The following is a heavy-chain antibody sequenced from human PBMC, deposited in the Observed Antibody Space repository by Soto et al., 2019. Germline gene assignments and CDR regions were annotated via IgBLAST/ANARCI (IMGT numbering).Heavy chain of an antibody. D-gene: IGHD3-16*02. CDR1: GYTFTSYA. CDR2: INAGNGNT. J-gene: IGHJ4*02. CDR3: ARLLVWGSYRYNPEFDY. Sequence: ASVKVSCKASGYTFTSYAMHWVRQAPGQRLEWMGWINAGNGNTKYSQKFQGRVTITRDTSASTAYMEVSSLRSEDTAVYYCARLLVWGSYRYNPEFDYWGQGTLVTVSS. V-gene: IGHV1-3*01.